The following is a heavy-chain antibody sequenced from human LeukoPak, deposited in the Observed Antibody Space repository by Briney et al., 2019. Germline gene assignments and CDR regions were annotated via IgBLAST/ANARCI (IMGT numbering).Heavy chain of an antibody. CDR1: GGSISSYY. D-gene: IGHD2-2*01. V-gene: IGHV4-59*01. Sequence: SETLSLTCTVSGGSISSYYWSWIRQPPGKGLEWIGYIYYSGSTNYNPSLKSRVTISVDTSKNQFSLKLSSVTAADTAVYYCARVAIVPAATRIYYYGMDVWGQGTTVTVSS. CDR2: IYYSGST. J-gene: IGHJ6*02. CDR3: ARVAIVPAATRIYYYGMDV.